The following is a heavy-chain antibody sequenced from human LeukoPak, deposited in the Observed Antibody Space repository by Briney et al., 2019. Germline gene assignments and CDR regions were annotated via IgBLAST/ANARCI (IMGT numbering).Heavy chain of an antibody. Sequence: ETLSLTRAVYGGXFSDYYWNWVRQPPGKGLEWIWEIYHTGSINYAPSLKSRVTISGDTSKNQFSLKLSSVAAADTAVYYCARQDIGLLDYWGQGTLVAVSS. CDR2: IYHTGSI. CDR3: ARQDIGLLDY. V-gene: IGHV4-34*01. D-gene: IGHD3-16*01. CDR1: GGXFSDYY. J-gene: IGHJ4*02.